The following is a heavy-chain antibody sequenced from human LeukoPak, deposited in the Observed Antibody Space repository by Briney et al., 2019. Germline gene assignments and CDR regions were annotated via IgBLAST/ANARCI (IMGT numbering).Heavy chain of an antibody. J-gene: IGHJ3*02. CDR3: ARLVGSEYDFDTFDI. CDR1: VGSINSGNW. Sequence: SGTLSLTCAVSVGSINSGNWWSWVRQSPGKGLEWIGEIYHNGTPNYNPSLKSRVTISADTFKNHFSLKMTSVTAADTAVYYCARLVGSEYDFDTFDIWGQGTMVTVSS. V-gene: IGHV4-4*02. CDR2: IYHNGTP. D-gene: IGHD3-3*01.